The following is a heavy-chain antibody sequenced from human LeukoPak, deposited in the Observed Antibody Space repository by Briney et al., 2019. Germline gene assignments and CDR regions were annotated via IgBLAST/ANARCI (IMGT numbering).Heavy chain of an antibody. CDR2: ISYDGSNK. Sequence: GGSLRLSCAASGFTFSSYGMHWVRQAPGKGLEWVAVISYDGSNKYYADSVKGRFTISRDNSKNTLYLQMNSLRAEDTAVYYCASSKGAYYYDSSGYPAVGWLDYWGQGTLVTVSS. J-gene: IGHJ4*02. V-gene: IGHV3-30*03. D-gene: IGHD3-22*01. CDR3: ASSKGAYYYDSSGYPAVGWLDY. CDR1: GFTFSSYG.